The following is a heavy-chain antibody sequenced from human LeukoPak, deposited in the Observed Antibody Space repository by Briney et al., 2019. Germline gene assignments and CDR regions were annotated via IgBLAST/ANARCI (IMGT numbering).Heavy chain of an antibody. CDR3: ARGSMHIYHLYTDY. J-gene: IGHJ4*02. CDR2: IKQDGSER. V-gene: IGHV3-7*01. CDR1: GFTYTNYW. Sequence: PGGSLRLSCAASGFTYTNYWVSWFRQAPGQGLEWVASIKQDGSERYYVDSVKGRFTISRDNAKNSLFLQLSSLRVEDTPVYYCARGSMHIYHLYTDYWGQGTLVTVSS. D-gene: IGHD3-16*02.